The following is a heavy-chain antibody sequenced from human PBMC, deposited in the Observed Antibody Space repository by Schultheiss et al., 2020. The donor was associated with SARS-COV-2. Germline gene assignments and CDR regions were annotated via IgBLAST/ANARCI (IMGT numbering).Heavy chain of an antibody. CDR3: ARVGWEPDYYYYGMDV. CDR1: GYTFTNYG. Sequence: ASVKVSCKASGYTFTNYGISWVRQAPGQGLEWMGRISTYNANTDFAQKFQGRVTLTADTSTSTAYMELRSLRSDDTAVYFCARVGWEPDYYYYGMDVWGQGTTVTVSS. CDR2: ISTYNANT. D-gene: IGHD1-26*01. V-gene: IGHV1-18*01. J-gene: IGHJ6*02.